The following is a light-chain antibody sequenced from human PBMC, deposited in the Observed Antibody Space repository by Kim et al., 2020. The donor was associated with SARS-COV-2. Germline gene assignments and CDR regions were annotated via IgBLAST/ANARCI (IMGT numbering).Light chain of an antibody. J-gene: IGKJ2*01. V-gene: IGKV1-33*01. CDR1: QEITNY. Sequence: GDRVTITCQASQEITNYLNWYQQKPGTAPKLMIYDASNLRTGVPSRFSGSGSGTDFTFTISNLQPEDIATYFCQHYLHLPYTFGQGTNWRS. CDR3: QHYLHLPYT. CDR2: DAS.